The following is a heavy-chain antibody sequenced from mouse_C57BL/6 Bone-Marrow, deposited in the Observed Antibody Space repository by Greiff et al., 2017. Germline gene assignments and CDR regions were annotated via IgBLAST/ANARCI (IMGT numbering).Heavy chain of an antibody. Sequence: EVKLVESGGGLVQPGGSLSLSCAASGFTFTDYYMSWVRQPPGKALEWLGFIRNKANGYTTEYSASVKGRFTISRDNSQSILYLQMNALRAEDSATYYFARSLFTTVVAKDWYFDVWGTGTTVTVSS. CDR2: IRNKANGYTT. J-gene: IGHJ1*03. CDR3: ARSLFTTVVAKDWYFDV. V-gene: IGHV7-3*01. CDR1: GFTFTDYY. D-gene: IGHD1-1*01.